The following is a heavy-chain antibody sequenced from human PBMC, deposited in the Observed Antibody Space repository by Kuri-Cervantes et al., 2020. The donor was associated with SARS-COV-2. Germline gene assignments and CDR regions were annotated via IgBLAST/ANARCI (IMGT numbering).Heavy chain of an antibody. J-gene: IGHJ6*03. CDR2: INPNSGGT. Sequence: ASVKVSCKASGYTFTGYYMHWVRQAPGQGLEWMGWINPNSGGTNYAQKFQGRVNMTRDTSISTAYMELSRLRSDDTAVYYCASYGFDLNYYYYYYMDVWGKGTTVTVSS. D-gene: IGHD3-10*01. CDR3: ASYGFDLNYYYYYYMDV. V-gene: IGHV1-2*02. CDR1: GYTFTGYY.